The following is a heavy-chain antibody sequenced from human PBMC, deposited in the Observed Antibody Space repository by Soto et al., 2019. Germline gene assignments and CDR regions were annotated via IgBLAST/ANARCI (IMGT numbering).Heavy chain of an antibody. CDR3: ARANEDYYGSGSYYHDY. Sequence: ASVKVSCKASGYTFTSYGVSGVRQAPGQGLEWMGWISAYNGNTNYAQKLQGRVTMTTDTSTSTAYMELRSLRSDDTAVYYCARANEDYYGSGSYYHDYWGQGTLVTVSS. D-gene: IGHD3-10*01. CDR1: GYTFTSYG. V-gene: IGHV1-18*01. J-gene: IGHJ4*02. CDR2: ISAYNGNT.